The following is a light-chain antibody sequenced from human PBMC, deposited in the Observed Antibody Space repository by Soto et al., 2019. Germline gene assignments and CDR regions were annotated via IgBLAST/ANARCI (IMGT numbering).Light chain of an antibody. CDR2: AAS. V-gene: IGKV1-12*01. J-gene: IGKJ2*01. CDR3: QQANSFPYT. CDR1: QDISSW. Sequence: DIQMTQSPSSVSASVGDRVTFTCRASQDISSWLAWYQQKPGKAPKLLIFAASTLQSGVPSRFSGSGSGTDFTLTISSLQPEDFATYYCQQANSFPYTFGLGTRLEI.